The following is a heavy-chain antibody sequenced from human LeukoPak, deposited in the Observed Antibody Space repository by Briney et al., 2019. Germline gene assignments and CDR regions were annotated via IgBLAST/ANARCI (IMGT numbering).Heavy chain of an antibody. Sequence: GGSLRLSCAASGFTFSSYAMHWVRQAPGKGLEWVAVISYDGSNKYYADSVKGRFTISRDNSKNTLYLQMNSLRAEDTAVYYCARGSTYYYGMDVWGKGTTVTVSS. CDR1: GFTFSSYA. CDR2: ISYDGSNK. D-gene: IGHD5/OR15-5a*01. CDR3: ARGSTYYYGMDV. V-gene: IGHV3-30-3*01. J-gene: IGHJ6*04.